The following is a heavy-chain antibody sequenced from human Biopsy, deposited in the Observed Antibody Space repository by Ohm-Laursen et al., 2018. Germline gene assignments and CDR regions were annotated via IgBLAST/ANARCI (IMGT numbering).Heavy chain of an antibody. Sequence: TLSLTCTVSGDSTSSYYWSWIRQPPGKRLEWIGNIYYSGSTNFNPSLKSRVTISVDTSKNQFSLKLSSVTAADTAVYFCARGSSYGYDFDYWGQGTLVAVSS. CDR3: ARGSSYGYDFDY. V-gene: IGHV4-59*01. CDR2: IYYSGST. J-gene: IGHJ4*02. D-gene: IGHD5-18*01. CDR1: GDSTSSYY.